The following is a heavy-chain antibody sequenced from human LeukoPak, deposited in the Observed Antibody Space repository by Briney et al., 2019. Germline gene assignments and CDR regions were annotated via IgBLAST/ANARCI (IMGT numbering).Heavy chain of an antibody. D-gene: IGHD3-3*01. Sequence: ASVKVSCKASGYTFTGYYMHWVRQAPGQGLEWMGWMNPNSGGTDYAQKFQDRVTMTRDTSISTAYMELSRLRYDDTAVYYCARVGSDFWSGYYYYHYMDVWGQGTTVTVSS. CDR1: GYTFTGYY. CDR3: ARVGSDFWSGYYYYHYMDV. J-gene: IGHJ6*03. CDR2: MNPNSGGT. V-gene: IGHV1-2*02.